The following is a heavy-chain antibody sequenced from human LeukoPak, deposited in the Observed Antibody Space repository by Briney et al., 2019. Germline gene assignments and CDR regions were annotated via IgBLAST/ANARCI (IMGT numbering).Heavy chain of an antibody. D-gene: IGHD7-27*01. CDR1: GYTFTRYY. CDR2: INPNSGGT. Sequence: ASVKVSCKASGYTFTRYYMHWVRQAPGQGLEWMGWINPNSGGTNYAQKFQGRVTMTRDTSISTAYMELSRLRSGATAVYYCGLELGMDYFAYGSQGTLVTVPS. J-gene: IGHJ4*02. CDR3: GLELGMDYFAY. V-gene: IGHV1-2*02.